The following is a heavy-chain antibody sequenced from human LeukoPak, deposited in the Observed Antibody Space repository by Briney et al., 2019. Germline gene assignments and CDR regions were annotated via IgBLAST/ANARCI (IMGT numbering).Heavy chain of an antibody. CDR1: GFTFTDYG. CDR3: AKPSLVYDTSGNFYFDY. J-gene: IGHJ4*02. Sequence: PGGSLRLSCAASGFTFTDYGMHRLRQAPGKGLEWVAYLVYDARKEYYADSVKGRFTISRDSFRSTLYLQMNDLRADDTAVYYCAKPSLVYDTSGNFYFDYWGQGTLLTVSS. V-gene: IGHV3-30*02. D-gene: IGHD3-22*01. CDR2: LVYDARKE.